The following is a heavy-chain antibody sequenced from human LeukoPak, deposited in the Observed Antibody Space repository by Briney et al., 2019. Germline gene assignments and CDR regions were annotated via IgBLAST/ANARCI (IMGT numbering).Heavy chain of an antibody. D-gene: IGHD6-6*01. CDR2: ISNYNDNT. CDR3: ARIQSRIIAALPVNPAFDY. J-gene: IGHJ4*02. CDR1: GYTFTSYD. V-gene: IGHV1-18*01. Sequence: ASVTVSCTASGYTFTSYDISWVRQAPGQGLEWMGWISNYNDNTHYPHKLQGRVTMTTYTSTSTVYMDLKSLRSDDTAVYYCARIQSRIIAALPVNPAFDYWGRGTLVTVSS.